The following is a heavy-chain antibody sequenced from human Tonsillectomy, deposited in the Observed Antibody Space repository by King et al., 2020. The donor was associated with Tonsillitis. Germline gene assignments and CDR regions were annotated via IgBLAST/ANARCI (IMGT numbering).Heavy chain of an antibody. V-gene: IGHV2-70*04. D-gene: IGHD3-16*01. CDR2: IDWDDDK. J-gene: IGHJ4*02. Sequence: VTLKESGPALVKPTQTLTLTCTFSGFSLSTSGMRVSWIRQAPGKALEWLARIDWDDDKFYSTSLKTRGTISKDTSKHQVVLTLTNVDPVDTATYYCARSSPGEYFDYWGQGALVTVSS. CDR1: GFSLSTSGMR. CDR3: ARSSPGEYFDY.